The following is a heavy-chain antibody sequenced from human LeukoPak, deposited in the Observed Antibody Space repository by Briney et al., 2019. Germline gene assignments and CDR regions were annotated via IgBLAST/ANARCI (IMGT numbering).Heavy chain of an antibody. D-gene: IGHD3-22*01. CDR2: INTNTGNP. V-gene: IGHV7-4-1*02. CDR1: GYTFTSYA. CDR3: AREDMIVVVTNYYYGMDV. Sequence: ASVKVSCKASGYTFTSYAMNWVRQAPGQGREGMGWINTNTGNPTYAQGFTGRFVFSLDTSVSTAYLQISGLKAEDTAVYYCAREDMIVVVTNYYYGMDVWGQGTTVTVSS. J-gene: IGHJ6*02.